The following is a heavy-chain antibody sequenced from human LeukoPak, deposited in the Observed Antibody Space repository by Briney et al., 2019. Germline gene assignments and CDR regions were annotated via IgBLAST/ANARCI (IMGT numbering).Heavy chain of an antibody. CDR2: IRYDGSNK. D-gene: IGHD6-19*01. J-gene: IGHJ4*02. CDR1: GFTFSSFG. V-gene: IGHV3-30*02. Sequence: GGSLRLSCAPSGFTFSSFGMHWARRAPGKGLEWVAFIRYDGSNKYYADSVKGRFTISRDNAKNSLYLQMNSLRAEDTALYYCARVSDISVAAYFDYWGQGTLVTVSS. CDR3: ARVSDISVAAYFDY.